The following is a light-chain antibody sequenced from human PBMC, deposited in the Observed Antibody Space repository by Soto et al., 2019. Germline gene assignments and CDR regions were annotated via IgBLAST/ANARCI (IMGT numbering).Light chain of an antibody. V-gene: IGKV1-5*03. CDR1: QSISNW. CDR2: EAS. J-gene: IGKJ2*01. Sequence: DIQMTQSPSSLSASVGDRVTITCRASQSISNWLAWYQQKPGKTPKLLIYEASNLESGVPSRFSGSGSGTEFTLTISSLQPDDFATYYCQQYNNSFGQGTKV. CDR3: QQYNNS.